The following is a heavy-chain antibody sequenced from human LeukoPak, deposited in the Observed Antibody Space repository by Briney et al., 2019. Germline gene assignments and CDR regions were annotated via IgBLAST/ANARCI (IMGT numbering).Heavy chain of an antibody. CDR3: ARGRVAGISLHWFDP. CDR1: GYTFTGYY. J-gene: IGHJ5*02. D-gene: IGHD6-19*01. CDR2: INPNSGGT. Sequence: ASVKVSCKASGYTFTGYYMHWVRQAPGQGLEWMGWINPNSGGTNYAQKFQGRVTMTRDTSISTAYMELRSLRSDDTAVYYCARGRVAGISLHWFDPWGQGTLVTVSS. V-gene: IGHV1-2*02.